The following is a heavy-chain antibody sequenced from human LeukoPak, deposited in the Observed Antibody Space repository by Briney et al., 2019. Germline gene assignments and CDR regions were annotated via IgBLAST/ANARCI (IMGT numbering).Heavy chain of an antibody. D-gene: IGHD1-26*01. CDR2: IYSGGST. CDR3: ARPFSGSYWALDY. V-gene: IGHV3-53*01. J-gene: IGHJ4*02. Sequence: PGGSLRLSCAASGLTVSSNYMSWVRQAPGKGLEWVSVIYSGGSTYYADSVKGRFTISRDNSKNTLYLQMNSLRAEETAVYYCARPFSGSYWALDYWGQGTLVTVSS. CDR1: GLTVSSNY.